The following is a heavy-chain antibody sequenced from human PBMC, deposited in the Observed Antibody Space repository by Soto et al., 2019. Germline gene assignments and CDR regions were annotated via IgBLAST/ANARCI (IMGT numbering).Heavy chain of an antibody. J-gene: IGHJ6*02. Sequence: PSETLSLTCAVYGGSFSCYYWSWIRQPPGKGLEWIGEINHSGSTNYNPSLKSRVTISVDTSKNQFSLKLSSVTAADTAVYYCARVVDGCSSTSCYRPVMDVWGQGTTVTVSS. V-gene: IGHV4-34*01. CDR1: GGSFSCYY. CDR2: INHSGST. CDR3: ARVVDGCSSTSCYRPVMDV. D-gene: IGHD2-2*01.